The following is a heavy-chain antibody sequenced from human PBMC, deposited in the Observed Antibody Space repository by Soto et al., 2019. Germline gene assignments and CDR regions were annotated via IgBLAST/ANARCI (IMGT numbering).Heavy chain of an antibody. D-gene: IGHD3-3*01. Sequence: PSVTLSLTCTVYGWSGGYNDGSWIRQPPGKGLEWIGEINHSGGADYSPSLKSRVTISADSSKNHFSLRLTGVTAADTAVYYCATGNVDSMLEYWGQGTQVTVSS. V-gene: IGHV4-34*01. CDR1: GWSGGYND. CDR3: ATGNVDSMLEY. J-gene: IGHJ4*02. CDR2: INHSGGA.